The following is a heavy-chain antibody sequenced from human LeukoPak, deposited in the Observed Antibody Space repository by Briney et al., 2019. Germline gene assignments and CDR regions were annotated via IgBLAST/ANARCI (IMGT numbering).Heavy chain of an antibody. J-gene: IGHJ4*02. CDR2: ISYDGSNK. Sequence: GGSLRLSCAASGFTFSSYGMHWVRQAPGKGLEWVAVISYDGSNKYYADSVKGRFTISIDNSKNTLYLQMNSLRAEDTAVYYCAKDSGSYPFDYWGQGTLVTVSS. CDR3: AKDSGSYPFDY. D-gene: IGHD1-26*01. V-gene: IGHV3-30*18. CDR1: GFTFSSYG.